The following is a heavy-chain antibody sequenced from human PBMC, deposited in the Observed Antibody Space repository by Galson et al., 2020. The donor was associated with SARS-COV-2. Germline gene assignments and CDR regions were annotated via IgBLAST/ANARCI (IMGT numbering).Heavy chain of an antibody. Sequence: GESLKISCAASGFTFRSYGMHWVRQAPGKGLEWVAGISFDGSDKHYTDSVRGRFTISRDNSKNTLYMQMNSLRAEDTAVYYWAKANGDDGMDSWGQGILVAVSS. CDR1: GFTFRSYG. J-gene: IGHJ4*02. CDR2: ISFDGSDK. CDR3: AKANGDDGMDS. V-gene: IGHV3-30*18. D-gene: IGHD1-1*01.